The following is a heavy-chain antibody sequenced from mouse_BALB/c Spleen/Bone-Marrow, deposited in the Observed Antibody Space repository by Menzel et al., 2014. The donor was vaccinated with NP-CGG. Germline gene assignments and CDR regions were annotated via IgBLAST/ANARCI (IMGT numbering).Heavy chain of an antibody. Sequence: VHVKQSGAELVKPGASVKLSCTGSGFNSKDTYMHWVKQRPEQGLEWIGRIDPANGSTRYDPKFQGKATITADPSYNTAYLQLSSLTSEDTAVYYCAGSYRYTWFAYWGQGTMVTVSA. V-gene: IGHV14-3*02. J-gene: IGHJ3*01. D-gene: IGHD2-14*01. CDR3: AGSYRYTWFAY. CDR1: GFNSKDTY. CDR2: IDPANGST.